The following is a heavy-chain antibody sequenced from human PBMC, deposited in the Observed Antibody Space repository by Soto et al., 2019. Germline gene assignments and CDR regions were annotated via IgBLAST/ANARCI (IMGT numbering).Heavy chain of an antibody. J-gene: IGHJ4*02. V-gene: IGHV3-33*03. D-gene: IGHD6-19*01. CDR3: AKDLQFSGWLSAQTFDY. CDR1: AFTFSRHG. CDR2: IWSDGSNQ. Sequence: PGGSLRLSCAASAFTFSRHGMHWVRQAPGKGLQWVGGIWSDGSNQRYAESVKGRFTISRDKSKSTLYLQMNSLRAEDTAVYYFAKDLQFSGWLSAQTFDYWGQGTQVTVSS.